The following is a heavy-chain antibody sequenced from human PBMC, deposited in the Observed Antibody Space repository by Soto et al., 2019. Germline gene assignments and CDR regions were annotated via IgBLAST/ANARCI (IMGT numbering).Heavy chain of an antibody. V-gene: IGHV4-61*01. Sequence: PSETLSLTCTVSGGFVNSDTHSWSWIRQTPGKRLEWIGFIYSGGSTKNPSLRSRVTMSVDTSKNQFSLKMRSVIVADTAAYQCARFVRPCSATTCSTREDLWCHGLTVT. CDR1: GGFVNSDTHS. CDR2: IYSGGST. J-gene: IGHJ6*02. CDR3: ARFVRPCSATTCSTREDL. D-gene: IGHD2-15*01.